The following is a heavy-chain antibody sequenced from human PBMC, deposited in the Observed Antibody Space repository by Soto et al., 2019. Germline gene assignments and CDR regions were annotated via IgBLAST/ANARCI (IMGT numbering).Heavy chain of an antibody. D-gene: IGHD6-19*01. CDR2: INPATGAA. CDR1: GYPVTAYY. CDR3: ARGGGVGVAGSAAFDM. J-gene: IGHJ3*02. Sequence: QLHLVQSGAVVKKPGASVTVSCSASGYPVTAYYMHWVRQAPGRGLEWMGGINPATGAAKYTQAFQGRVTMTRDTSTSTGFMELSGRPSEDTAVFYCARGGGVGVAGSAAFDMWGQGTLVTVSS. V-gene: IGHV1-2*02.